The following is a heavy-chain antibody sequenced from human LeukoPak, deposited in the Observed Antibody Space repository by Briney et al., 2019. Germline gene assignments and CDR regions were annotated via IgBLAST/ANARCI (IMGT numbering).Heavy chain of an antibody. Sequence: GGTLRLSCAASGFTFSSHGMSWVRQAPGKGLEWVSTISGSGDYTYYADSVKGRFTISRDNSKNTLYLQMNSLRAEDTAVYYCAKDPGSYGDYINWFDPWGQGTLVTVSS. J-gene: IGHJ5*02. V-gene: IGHV3-23*01. CDR3: AKDPGSYGDYINWFDP. CDR2: ISGSGDYT. CDR1: GFTFSSHG. D-gene: IGHD4-17*01.